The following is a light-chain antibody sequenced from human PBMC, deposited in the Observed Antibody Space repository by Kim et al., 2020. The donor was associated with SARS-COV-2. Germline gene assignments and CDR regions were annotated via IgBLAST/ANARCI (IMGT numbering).Light chain of an antibody. CDR3: LQHSNTLL. CDR1: QSASYNSNNKNY. Sequence: IVMTQSPDSLAVSLGERATINCKSSQSASYNSNNKNYLSWYQQKPGQPPKLLIYWASTRESGVPDRFSGSGSGTDFTLTITSLQAEDVAVYYCLQHSNTLLFGQGTKVDIK. CDR2: WAS. J-gene: IGKJ2*01. V-gene: IGKV4-1*01.